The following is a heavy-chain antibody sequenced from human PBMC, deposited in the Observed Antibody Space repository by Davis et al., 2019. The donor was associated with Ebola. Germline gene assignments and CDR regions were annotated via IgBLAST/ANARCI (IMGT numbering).Heavy chain of an antibody. V-gene: IGHV3-30*02. Sequence: GGSLRLSCVASGFTFSDYYMTWVRQAPGKGLEWVAFIRYDGSNKYYADSVKGRSTISRDNSKNTLYLQMNSLRAEDTAVYYCAKDNGYSSGWYLDYWGQGTLVTVSS. CDR3: AKDNGYSSGWYLDY. J-gene: IGHJ4*02. CDR2: IRYDGSNK. D-gene: IGHD6-19*01. CDR1: GFTFSDYY.